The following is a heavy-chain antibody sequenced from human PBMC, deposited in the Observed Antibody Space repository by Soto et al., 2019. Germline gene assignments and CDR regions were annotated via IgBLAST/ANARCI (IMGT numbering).Heavy chain of an antibody. V-gene: IGHV3-33*01. D-gene: IGHD6-13*01. CDR2: IWNDGNGY. Sequence: QVQLVESGGGVVQPGRSLRLSCAASGFNFNNYGMHRVRQAPGKGLEWVAVIWNDGNGYYYANSVKGRFTISRDNSKNTLFLQMSSLRAEDTAVYYCARRQISPPTRGAASARGGMDVWGQGTTVTVSS. CDR3: ARRQISPPTRGAASARGGMDV. J-gene: IGHJ6*02. CDR1: GFNFNNYG.